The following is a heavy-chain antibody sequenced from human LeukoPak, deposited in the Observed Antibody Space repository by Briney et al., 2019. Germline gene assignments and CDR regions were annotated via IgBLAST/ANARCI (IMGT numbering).Heavy chain of an antibody. CDR2: IIPIFGTA. CDR1: GGTFSSYA. V-gene: IGHV1-69*13. D-gene: IGHD6-19*01. CDR3: ARDLIAVAGTDWFDP. J-gene: IGHJ5*02. Sequence: SVEVSCKASGGTFSSYAISWVRQAPGQGLEWMGGIIPIFGTANYAQKFQGRVTITADESTSTAYMELSSLRSEDTAVYYCARDLIAVAGTDWFDPWGQGTLVTVSS.